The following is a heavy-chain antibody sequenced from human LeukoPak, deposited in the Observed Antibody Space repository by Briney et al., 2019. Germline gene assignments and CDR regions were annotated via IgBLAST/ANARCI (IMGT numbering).Heavy chain of an antibody. D-gene: IGHD3-9*01. CDR2: ISAYNGNT. V-gene: IGHV1-18*01. Sequence: ASVKVSCKASGYTFTSYGISWVRQAPGQGLEWMGWISAYNGNTNYAQKLQGRVTMTTDISTSTAYMELRSLRSDDTAVYYCARDSYDILTGYYNGDFDYWGQGTLVTVSS. J-gene: IGHJ4*02. CDR3: ARDSYDILTGYYNGDFDY. CDR1: GYTFTSYG.